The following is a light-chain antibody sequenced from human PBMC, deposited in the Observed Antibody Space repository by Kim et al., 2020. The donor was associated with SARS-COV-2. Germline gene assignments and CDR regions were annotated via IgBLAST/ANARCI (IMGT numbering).Light chain of an antibody. Sequence: GQRVTISCPGSSSNIGSNYVYWYQQLPGTAPKLLIYRNNQRPSGVPDRFSGSKSGTSASLAIIGLRSEDEADYYCAAWDDSLSGWVFGGGTQLTVL. CDR1: SSNIGSNY. V-gene: IGLV1-47*01. J-gene: IGLJ3*02. CDR2: RNN. CDR3: AAWDDSLSGWV.